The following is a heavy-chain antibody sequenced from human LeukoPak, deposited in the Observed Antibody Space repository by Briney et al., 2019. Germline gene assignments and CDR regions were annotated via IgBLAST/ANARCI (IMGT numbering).Heavy chain of an antibody. CDR1: GFTFSSYG. J-gene: IGHJ4*02. V-gene: IGHV3-33*01. CDR2: IWYDGSNK. D-gene: IGHD3-10*01. Sequence: GGSLRLSCAASGFTFSSYGTHWVRQAPGKGLEWVAVIWYDGSNKYYADSVKGRFTISRDNSKNTLYLQMNSLRAEDTAVYYCARDLDYGSGSYSFDYWGQGTLVTVSS. CDR3: ARDLDYGSGSYSFDY.